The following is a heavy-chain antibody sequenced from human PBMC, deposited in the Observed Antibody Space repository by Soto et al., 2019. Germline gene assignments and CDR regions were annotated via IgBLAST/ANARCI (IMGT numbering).Heavy chain of an antibody. CDR1: GGTFSSYA. J-gene: IGHJ4*02. V-gene: IGHV1-69*01. CDR2: IIPIFGTA. Sequence: QVQLVQSGAEVKKPGSSVKVSCKASGGTFSSYAISWVRQAPGQGLEWMGGIIPIFGTANYAQKVQGRVTITADESTSTAYMELSSLRSEDTAVYYCARDEDYDSSGYRDFSPGVWGQGTLVTVSS. CDR3: ARDEDYDSSGYRDFSPGV. D-gene: IGHD3-22*01.